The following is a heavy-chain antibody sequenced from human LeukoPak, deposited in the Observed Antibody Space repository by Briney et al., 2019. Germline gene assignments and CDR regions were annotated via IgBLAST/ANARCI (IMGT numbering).Heavy chain of an antibody. J-gene: IGHJ4*02. CDR1: GFTFSTYW. CDR3: VREYSSSSGRVFDY. V-gene: IGHV3-74*01. Sequence: PGGSLRLSCAASGFTFSTYWMHWVRQAPGKGPVWVSRVNTDGSETYGDSVKGRFTVSRDNAKNTLYLQMNSLRAEDTAVYYCVREYSSSSGRVFDYWGRGTLVTVSS. CDR2: VNTDGSET. D-gene: IGHD6-6*01.